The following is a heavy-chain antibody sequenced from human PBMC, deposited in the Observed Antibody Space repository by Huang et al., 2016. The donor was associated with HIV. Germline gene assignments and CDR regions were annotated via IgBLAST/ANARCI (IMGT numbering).Heavy chain of an antibody. Sequence: QVQLVQSGAEVKKPGSSVKLSCQSSGGGSSSYAISWVRQARGQGLEWMGGIIPIVGTTDDAPSFQGRVTITADESTNTAYIELSSLEYDDTSLYYCARSGPRWGLATIWTLVYWGQGTLVTVSS. CDR1: GGGSSSYA. CDR3: ARSGPRWGLATIWTLVY. J-gene: IGHJ4*02. CDR2: IIPIVGTT. V-gene: IGHV1-69*13. D-gene: IGHD5-12*01.